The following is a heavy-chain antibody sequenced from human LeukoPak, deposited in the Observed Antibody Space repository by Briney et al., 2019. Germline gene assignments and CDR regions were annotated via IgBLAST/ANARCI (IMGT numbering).Heavy chain of an antibody. Sequence: ASVKVSCNASGGTFSSYAISWVRQAPGQGLEWMGGIIAIFGTANYAQKFQGRVTITADESTSTAYMELSSLRSEDTAVYYCASLPGTSSSSWYDSGDYWGQGTLVTVSS. J-gene: IGHJ4*02. CDR3: ASLPGTSSSSWYDSGDY. CDR1: GGTFSSYA. D-gene: IGHD6-13*01. CDR2: IIAIFGTA. V-gene: IGHV1-69*13.